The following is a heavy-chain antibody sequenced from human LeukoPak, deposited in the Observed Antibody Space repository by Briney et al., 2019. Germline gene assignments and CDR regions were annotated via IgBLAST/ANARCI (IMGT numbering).Heavy chain of an antibody. CDR3: AQDGAWLRFDH. D-gene: IGHD5-12*01. Sequence: PGGSLRLSCAASDFTFISYWMTWVRQAPGKGLEWVANIKQDGSEKYYVDSVKGRFTISRDNAKNSLYLQMNSLRVDDTARYYCAQDGAWLRFDHWGQGTLVTVSS. CDR2: IKQDGSEK. CDR1: DFTFISYW. J-gene: IGHJ4*02. V-gene: IGHV3-7*03.